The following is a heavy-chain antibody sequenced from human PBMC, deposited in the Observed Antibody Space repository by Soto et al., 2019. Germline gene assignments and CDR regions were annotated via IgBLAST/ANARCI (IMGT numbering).Heavy chain of an antibody. CDR1: VFTFSSYS. CDR2: ITSSSDYV. D-gene: IGHD3-22*01. CDR3: ARVVYFDSSGYSV. Sequence: GESLRRSCAASVFTFSSYSMSWVRQATGKGLEWVSSITSSSDYVYYADSVKGRFTISRDNAKNSLYLQMNSLRAEDTAVYYCARVVYFDSSGYSVWGQGT. V-gene: IGHV3-21*01. J-gene: IGHJ4*02.